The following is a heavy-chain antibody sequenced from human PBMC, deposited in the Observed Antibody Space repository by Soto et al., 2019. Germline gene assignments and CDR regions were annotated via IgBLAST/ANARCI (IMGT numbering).Heavy chain of an antibody. CDR3: AKDSLRFLEWLPPYYYYGMDV. Sequence: PGGSLRLSCAASGFTLSIYAISWVRQAPGKGLEWLSAISTSGDKTYYADSVKGRFTISRDNSKNTLYLQMNSLRAEDTAVYHCAKDSLRFLEWLPPYYYYGMDVWGQGTTVTVSS. CDR2: ISTSGDKT. CDR1: GFTLSIYA. D-gene: IGHD3-3*01. V-gene: IGHV3-23*01. J-gene: IGHJ6*02.